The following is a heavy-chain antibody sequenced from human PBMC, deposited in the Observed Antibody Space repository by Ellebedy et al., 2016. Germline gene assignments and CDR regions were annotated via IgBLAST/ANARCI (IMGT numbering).Heavy chain of an antibody. J-gene: IGHJ4*02. V-gene: IGHV3-48*01. D-gene: IGHD3-22*01. CDR3: ARVSYYYDSSGYYMGHGIDY. CDR1: GFTFSSYS. CDR2: TSSSSSTI. Sequence: GGSLRLSCAASGFTFSSYSMNRVRQAPGKGLEWVSYTSSSSSTIYYADSVKGRFTISRDNAKNTLYLKMNSLRAEDTAVYYCARVSYYYDSSGYYMGHGIDYWGQGTLVTVSS.